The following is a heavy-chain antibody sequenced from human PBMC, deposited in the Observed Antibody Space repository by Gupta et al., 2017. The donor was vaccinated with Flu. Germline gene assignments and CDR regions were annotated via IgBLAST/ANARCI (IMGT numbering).Heavy chain of an antibody. J-gene: IGHJ6*02. CDR1: GFTFSSYG. D-gene: IGHD6-19*01. CDR2: ISYDGSNK. Sequence: QVQLVESGGGVVQPGRSLRLSCAASGFTFSSYGMHWVRQAPGKGLEWVAVISYDGSNKYYADSVKGRFTISRDNSKNTLYLQMNSLRAEDTAVYYCAKVFTGYSSGWYGRNYYYYYGMDVWGQGTTVTVSS. V-gene: IGHV3-30*18. CDR3: AKVFTGYSSGWYGRNYYYYYGMDV.